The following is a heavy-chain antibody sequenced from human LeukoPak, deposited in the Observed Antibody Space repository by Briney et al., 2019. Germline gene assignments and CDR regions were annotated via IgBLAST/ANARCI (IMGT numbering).Heavy chain of an antibody. V-gene: IGHV3-11*06. Sequence: GGSLRLSCAASGFTFSDYYMSWIRQAPGKGLEWVSYISSSSGYTNYADSVKGRFTISRDNAKNSLYLQMNSLRAEDTAVYYCARSRDCSGGSCYVDAFDIWGQGTMVTVSS. J-gene: IGHJ3*02. CDR3: ARSRDCSGGSCYVDAFDI. D-gene: IGHD2-15*01. CDR1: GFTFSDYY. CDR2: ISSSSGYT.